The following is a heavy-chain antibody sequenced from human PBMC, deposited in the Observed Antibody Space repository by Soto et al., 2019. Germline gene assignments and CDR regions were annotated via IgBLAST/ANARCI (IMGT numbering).Heavy chain of an antibody. Sequence: SETLSLTCTVSGDSIKNHFWSWVRQPPGKGMEWIGHFYHSGTTNYSPALKSRVTISIDQSKNQFSLRLDSVTAADTAVYFCARDPGYCTNGVCPIFDFWGQGIPVT. V-gene: IGHV4-59*11. CDR3: ARDPGYCTNGVCPIFDF. D-gene: IGHD2-8*01. CDR1: GDSIKNHF. CDR2: FYHSGTT. J-gene: IGHJ4*02.